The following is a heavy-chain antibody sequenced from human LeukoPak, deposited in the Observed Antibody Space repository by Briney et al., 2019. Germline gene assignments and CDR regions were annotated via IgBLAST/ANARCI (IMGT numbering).Heavy chain of an antibody. Sequence: GESLKISCKDVGNTFGTYWVGWVRQMPGKGLEYMGIIFPRTSEVRYGPAFQGQITISADKSLSTAYLQWTGLKASDTAMYYCARHTGRPQAGWFDPWGQGTLVTVSA. J-gene: IGHJ5*02. CDR3: ARHTGRPQAGWFDP. V-gene: IGHV5-51*01. CDR1: GNTFGTYW. CDR2: IFPRTSEV. D-gene: IGHD3-10*01.